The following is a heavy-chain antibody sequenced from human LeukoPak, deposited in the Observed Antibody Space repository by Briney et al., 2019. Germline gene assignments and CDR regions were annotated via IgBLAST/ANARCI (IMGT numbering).Heavy chain of an antibody. J-gene: IGHJ4*02. CDR3: AKDRISVGRIDY. D-gene: IGHD5/OR15-5a*01. CDR2: ISYDGSNK. Sequence: QPGRSLRLSCAASGFTFSSYGMHWVRQAPGKGLEWVAVISYDGSNKYYADSVKGRFTISRDNSKNTLYLQMNSLRAEDTAVYYRAKDRISVGRIDYWGQGTLVTVSS. CDR1: GFTFSSYG. V-gene: IGHV3-30*18.